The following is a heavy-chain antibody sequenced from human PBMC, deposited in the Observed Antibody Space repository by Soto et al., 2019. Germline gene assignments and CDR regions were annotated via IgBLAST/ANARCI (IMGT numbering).Heavy chain of an antibody. Sequence: QVQLLQSGAEVKKPGASVKVSCKASGYTFTSYGITWVRQAPGIGLVWMGWIRAYNGKTNYAQKLRGRVTMTTGTSTSKAYMAMRSLRSDDTAVYYWARGDCSGGSCDSGFTWFSQYHGGMDVWGQGTTVTVSS. CDR1: GYTFTSYG. V-gene: IGHV1-18*01. D-gene: IGHD2-15*01. CDR2: IRAYNGKT. J-gene: IGHJ6*02. CDR3: ARGDCSGGSCDSGFTWFSQYHGGMDV.